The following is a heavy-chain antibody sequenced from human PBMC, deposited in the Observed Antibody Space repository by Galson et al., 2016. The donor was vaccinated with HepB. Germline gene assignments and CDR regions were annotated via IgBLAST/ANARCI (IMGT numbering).Heavy chain of an antibody. V-gene: IGHV3-9*02. CDR3: TKDTLPRGSGPNNLHC. J-gene: IGHJ4*02. D-gene: IGHD1/OR15-1a*01. Sequence: YLRPSSAASGCTSVDSAMHWVRLAPWKGLESGTALSWYRCDTGFSDSVKRRFTISRDNAKNSLYLQMNSLRADDTALYYCTKDTLPRGSGPNNLHCWGQGTLVTVSS. CDR2: LSWYRCDT. CDR1: GCTSVDSA.